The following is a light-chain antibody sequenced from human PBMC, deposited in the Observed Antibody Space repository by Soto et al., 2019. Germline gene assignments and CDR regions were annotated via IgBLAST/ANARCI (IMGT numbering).Light chain of an antibody. CDR2: AAS. J-gene: IGKJ5*01. CDR1: QGVTNY. Sequence: DIQMTQSPSSLSASVGDRVTITRRASQGVTNYLVWFQQRPGKAPKSLIYAASNLQSGVPSKFSGSGSGTEFTLTISSLQPEDFATYYCQQYNSYPYTFGQGTRLEIK. V-gene: IGKV1-16*02. CDR3: QQYNSYPYT.